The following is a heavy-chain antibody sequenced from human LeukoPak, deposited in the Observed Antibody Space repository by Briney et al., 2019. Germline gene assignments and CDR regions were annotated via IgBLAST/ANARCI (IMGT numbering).Heavy chain of an antibody. J-gene: IGHJ4*02. Sequence: SETLSLTCSVSGGSFGISSYYWAWIRQRPGMGLEWIGSIYYRGDTLYKPSQQSRVTISLDKSKSQFSLTLNSATAADTAVYYCARHGLPYFDYWGQGAPVTVSS. CDR1: GGSFGISSYY. V-gene: IGHV4-39*01. CDR3: ARHGLPYFDY. CDR2: IYYRGDT. D-gene: IGHD2-15*01.